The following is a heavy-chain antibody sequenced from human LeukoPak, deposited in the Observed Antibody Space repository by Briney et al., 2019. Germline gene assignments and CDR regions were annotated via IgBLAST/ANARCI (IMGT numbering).Heavy chain of an antibody. D-gene: IGHD1-1*01. V-gene: IGHV3-21*01. CDR2: ISSSSSYI. Sequence: PGGSLRLSCAASGFTFSSYTMNWVRQAPGKGLEWVSSISSSSSYIYYADSVKGRFTISRDNAKNSLYLQMNSLRAEDTAVYYCARDLGLWTGTTLEGWYFDYWGQGTLVTVSS. CDR3: ARDLGLWTGTTLEGWYFDY. J-gene: IGHJ4*02. CDR1: GFTFSSYT.